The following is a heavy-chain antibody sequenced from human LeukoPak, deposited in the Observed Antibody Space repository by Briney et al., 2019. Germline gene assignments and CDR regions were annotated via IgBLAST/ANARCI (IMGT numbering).Heavy chain of an antibody. Sequence: PGGSLRLSCATSGFTFSNAWMTWVRQAQGKGLEGVGRIKTKGEGGTVDYAAPVKGRFTISRDDSKNTLYLQMNSLKTEDTAIYYCMSDLDNWGQGTLVTVSS. CDR3: MSDLDN. CDR2: IKTKGEGGTV. V-gene: IGHV3-15*01. CDR1: GFTFSNAW. J-gene: IGHJ4*02.